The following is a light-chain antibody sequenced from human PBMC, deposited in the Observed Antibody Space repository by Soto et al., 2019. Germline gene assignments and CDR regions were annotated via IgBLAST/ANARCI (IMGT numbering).Light chain of an antibody. V-gene: IGLV2-8*02. CDR1: SSDVGGYNY. J-gene: IGLJ1*01. CDR2: EVS. Sequence: LTQAASGKSVHVQSLSIFCTETSSDVGGYNYVSWYQQHPGKAPKLMIYEVSKRPSGVPDRFSGSKSGNTASLTVSGLQAEDEADYYCSSYAGSNNFRYVFGTGTKVTVL. CDR3: SSYAGSNNFRYV.